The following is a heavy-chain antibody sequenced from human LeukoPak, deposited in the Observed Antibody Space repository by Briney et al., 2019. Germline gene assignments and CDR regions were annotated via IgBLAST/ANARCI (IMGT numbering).Heavy chain of an antibody. V-gene: IGHV3-30*02. CDR1: GFTFSSYG. Sequence: GGSLRLSCAASGFTFSSYGMHWVRQAPGKGLEWVAFIRYDGSNKYYADSVKGRFTISRDNSKNTLYLQMNSLRAEDTAVYYCARAGVKVAGTPDYWGQGTLVTVSS. CDR2: IRYDGSNK. D-gene: IGHD6-19*01. J-gene: IGHJ4*02. CDR3: ARAGVKVAGTPDY.